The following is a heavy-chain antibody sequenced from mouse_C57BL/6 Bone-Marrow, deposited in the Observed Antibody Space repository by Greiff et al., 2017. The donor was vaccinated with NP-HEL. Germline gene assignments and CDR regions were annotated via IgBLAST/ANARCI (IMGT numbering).Heavy chain of an antibody. J-gene: IGHJ4*01. D-gene: IGHD2-10*01. Sequence: EVQVVESGAELVRPGSSVKMSCKTSGYTFTSYGINWVKQRPGQGLEWIGYIYIGNGYTEYNEKFKGKATLTSDTSSSTAYMQLSSLTSEDSAIYFCARAPYYYFYAMDYWGQGTSVTVSS. CDR2: IYIGNGYT. CDR1: GYTFTSYG. V-gene: IGHV1-58*01. CDR3: ARAPYYYFYAMDY.